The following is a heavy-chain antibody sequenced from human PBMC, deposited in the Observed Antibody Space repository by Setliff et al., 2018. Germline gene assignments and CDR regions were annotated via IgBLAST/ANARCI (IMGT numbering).Heavy chain of an antibody. CDR2: ISSSSYI. CDR3: ARAGGSWYPEYYFDY. CDR1: GFTFSSYS. D-gene: IGHD6-13*01. J-gene: IGHJ4*02. V-gene: IGHV3-21*01. Sequence: GSLRLSCAASGFTFSSYSMNWVRQAPGKGLEWVSSISSSSYIYYADSVKGRFTISRGNAKNSLYLQMNSLRAEDTAVYYCARAGGSWYPEYYFDYWGQGTLVTVPQ.